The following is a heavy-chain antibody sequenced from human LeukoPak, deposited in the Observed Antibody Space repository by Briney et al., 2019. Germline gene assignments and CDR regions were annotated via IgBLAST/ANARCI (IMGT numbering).Heavy chain of an antibody. CDR1: GGSISSTSYY. J-gene: IGHJ4*02. CDR3: ASGGNTETTFDY. CDR2: IYYTGTT. V-gene: IGHV4-39*07. Sequence: PSETLSLTCNVSGGSISSTSYYWGWIRQPPGKGLEWLGNIYYTGTTYYNPSLKSRVTISVDTSKNQFSLKLSSVTAADTAVYYCASGGNTETTFDYWGQGTLVTVSS. D-gene: IGHD4-17*01.